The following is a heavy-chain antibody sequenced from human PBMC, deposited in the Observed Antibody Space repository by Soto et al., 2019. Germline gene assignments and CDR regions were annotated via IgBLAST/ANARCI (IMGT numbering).Heavy chain of an antibody. D-gene: IGHD6-13*01. Sequence: GGSLRLSCAASGFTFSSYAMSWVRQAPGKGLEWVSAISGSGGSTYYADSVKGRSTSSRDNSKNTLYRQMNSLRAEDTAVYYCAKGSNAAAGHDYWGQGTLVTVSP. J-gene: IGHJ4*02. V-gene: IGHV3-23*01. CDR3: AKGSNAAAGHDY. CDR2: ISGSGGST. CDR1: GFTFSSYA.